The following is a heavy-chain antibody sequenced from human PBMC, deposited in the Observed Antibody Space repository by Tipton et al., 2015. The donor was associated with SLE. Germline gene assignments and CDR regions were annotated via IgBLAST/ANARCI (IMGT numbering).Heavy chain of an antibody. CDR2: IYYTGST. Sequence: TLSLTCTVSGGSISSYYWSWIRQPPGKGLEWIGSIYYTGSTNYDPSLKSRVTISVDTSKNQFSLKLSSMTTADTAVYYCSKDGSPVDYWGQGTLVTVSS. V-gene: IGHV4-59*01. CDR1: GGSISSYY. J-gene: IGHJ4*02. CDR3: SKDGSPVDY.